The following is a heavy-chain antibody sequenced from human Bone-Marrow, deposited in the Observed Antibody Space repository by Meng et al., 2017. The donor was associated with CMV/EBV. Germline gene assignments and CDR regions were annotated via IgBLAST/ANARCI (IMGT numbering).Heavy chain of an antibody. CDR2: INKDGSDT. CDR1: GFTFSNYW. D-gene: IGHD1-26*01. Sequence: RRSCAASGFTFSNYWMHWVRQAPGMGLAWVSGINKDGSDTKYADSVKGRFTISRDNAKNTLYLQMNSLGAEDTAVYYCTRDSGSFDSWGQGTLVTVSS. V-gene: IGHV3-74*01. CDR3: TRDSGSFDS. J-gene: IGHJ5*01.